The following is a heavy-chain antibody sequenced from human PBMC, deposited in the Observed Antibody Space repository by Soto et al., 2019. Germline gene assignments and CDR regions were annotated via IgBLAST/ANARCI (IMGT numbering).Heavy chain of an antibody. Sequence: GASVKVSCKASGYTFTNYAIHWVRQAPGQRLEWMGWINTGNGNTKYSQKFQGRVTITSDTSASTAYMDLSSLRSEDTAVYYCARDVRLGYSYGYQHWGQGTLVTVSS. CDR1: GYTFTNYA. CDR3: ARDVRLGYSYGYQH. D-gene: IGHD5-18*01. J-gene: IGHJ1*01. V-gene: IGHV1-3*04. CDR2: INTGNGNT.